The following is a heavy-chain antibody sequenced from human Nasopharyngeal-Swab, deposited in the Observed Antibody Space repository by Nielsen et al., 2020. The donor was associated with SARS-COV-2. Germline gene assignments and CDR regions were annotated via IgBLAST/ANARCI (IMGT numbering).Heavy chain of an antibody. CDR1: GFTFSSYA. Sequence: GGSLRLSCAASGFTFSSYAMSWVRQAPGKGLEWVSVIHSDPSNTYYVDSVKGRFTISRDNSKKTLFLQMDSLRVEDTAVYYCAKVRSWRLDAFDSWGQGTLVTVSP. CDR3: AKVRSWRLDAFDS. V-gene: IGHV3-23*03. CDR2: IHSDPSNT. J-gene: IGHJ4*02. D-gene: IGHD6-13*01.